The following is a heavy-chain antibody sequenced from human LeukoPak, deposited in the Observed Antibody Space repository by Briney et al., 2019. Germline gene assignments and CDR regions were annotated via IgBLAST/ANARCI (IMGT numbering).Heavy chain of an antibody. J-gene: IGHJ6*03. CDR3: ARGVSVRYFDWFEAGYYYCMDV. V-gene: IGHV4-34*01. D-gene: IGHD3-9*01. CDR2: INHSGST. CDR1: GGSFSGYY. Sequence: SETLSLTCAVYGGSFSGYYWSWIRQPPGKGLEWIGKINHSGSTNYNPSLKSRVTISVDTSKNQFSLKLSSVTAADTAVYYCARGVSVRYFDWFEAGYYYCMDVWGKGTTVTVSS.